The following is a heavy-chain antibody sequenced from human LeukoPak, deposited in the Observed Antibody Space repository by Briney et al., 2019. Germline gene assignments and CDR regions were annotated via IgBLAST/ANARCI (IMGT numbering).Heavy chain of an antibody. V-gene: IGHV1-69*04. D-gene: IGHD4-17*01. CDR2: IIPILGIA. Sequence: SVKVSCKASGYTFTSYGISWVRQAPGQGLERMGRIIPILGIANYAQKFQGRVTITADKSTSTAYMELSSLRSEDTAVYYCARDSGDYGDYYGMDVWGQGTTVTVSS. CDR1: GYTFTSYG. CDR3: ARDSGDYGDYYGMDV. J-gene: IGHJ6*02.